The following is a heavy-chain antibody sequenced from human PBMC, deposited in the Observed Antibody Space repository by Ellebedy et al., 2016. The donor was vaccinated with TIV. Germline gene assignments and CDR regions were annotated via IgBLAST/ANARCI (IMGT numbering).Heavy chain of an antibody. Sequence: GESLKISCAASGFIFSNFAMGWVRQSPGKGLEGVSGLYGSGRGIFYSDSVKGRFTISRDNPKNTLYLQMNSLRAEDTAVYYCAKDKVFGDSKWEIDVWGQGITVTVSS. J-gene: IGHJ6*02. D-gene: IGHD1-26*01. CDR2: LYGSGRGI. CDR3: AKDKVFGDSKWEIDV. CDR1: GFIFSNFA. V-gene: IGHV3-23*01.